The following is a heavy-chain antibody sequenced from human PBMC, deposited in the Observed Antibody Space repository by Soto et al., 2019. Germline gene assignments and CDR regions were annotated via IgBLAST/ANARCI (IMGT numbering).Heavy chain of an antibody. J-gene: IGHJ4*02. Sequence: GGSLRLSCAASGFTFSSYAMHWVRQAPGKGLEWVAVISYDGSNKYYADSVKGRFTISRDNSKNTLYLQMNSLRAEDTAVYYFERAGDWNYVYDFWGPVTLATV. D-gene: IGHD1-7*01. CDR2: ISYDGSNK. CDR3: ERAGDWNYVYDF. V-gene: IGHV3-30-3*01. CDR1: GFTFSSYA.